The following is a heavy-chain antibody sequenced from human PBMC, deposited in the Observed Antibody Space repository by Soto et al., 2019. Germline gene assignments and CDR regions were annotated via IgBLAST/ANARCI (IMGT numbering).Heavy chain of an antibody. CDR1: GFTFSSYE. J-gene: IGHJ4*02. Sequence: EVQLVESGGGLVQPGGSLRLSCAASGFTFSSYEMNWVRQAPGKGLEWVSYISGSGSSIYYADSVKGRFTISRDNAKKSLYLQMNGLRAEDTAFYYCARESDYDTFDYWGQGTLVTVSS. D-gene: IGHD3-9*01. CDR3: ARESDYDTFDY. CDR2: ISGSGSSI. V-gene: IGHV3-48*03.